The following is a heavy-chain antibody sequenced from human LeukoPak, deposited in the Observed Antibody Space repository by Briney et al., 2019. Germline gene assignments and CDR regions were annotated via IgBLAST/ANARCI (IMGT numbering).Heavy chain of an antibody. D-gene: IGHD3-10*01. CDR1: GFTFSSYS. Sequence: PGGSQRLSCAASGFTFSSYSMNWVRQAPGKGLEWVSSISSSSSYIYYADSVKGRFTISRDNAKNSLYLQMNSLRAEDTAVYYCARAMVRGVKNYGMDVWGQGTTVTVSS. CDR3: ARAMVRGVKNYGMDV. V-gene: IGHV3-21*01. CDR2: ISSSSSYI. J-gene: IGHJ6*02.